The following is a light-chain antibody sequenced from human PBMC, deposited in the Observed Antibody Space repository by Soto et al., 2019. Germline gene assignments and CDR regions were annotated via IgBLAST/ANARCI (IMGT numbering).Light chain of an antibody. J-gene: IGKJ5*01. Sequence: EIVLTQSPGTLSLSPGERATLSCRASHSVSSSYLAWYQQKPGQAPRLLIYGASSRATGIPDRFSGSGSGTDFTLTISRLEPEDFAVYYCQQYGSSPPITFAQGTRLQI. CDR3: QQYGSSPPIT. CDR1: HSVSSSY. V-gene: IGKV3-20*01. CDR2: GAS.